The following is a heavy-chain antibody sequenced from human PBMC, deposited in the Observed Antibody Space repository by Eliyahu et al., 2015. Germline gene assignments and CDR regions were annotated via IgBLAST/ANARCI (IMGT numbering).Heavy chain of an antibody. D-gene: IGHD5-12*01. Sequence: EVQLVQSGAEVKKPGESLRISCKGSGYSFTNYWISWVRQMPGKGLEWIGRIDPSDSYTXYSPSFQGHVTISADKSISTAYLQCSSLKASDTAMYYCARGDGYSGYQFDYWGQGTLVTVSS. CDR3: ARGDGYSGYQFDY. CDR2: IDPSDSYT. CDR1: GYSFTNYW. J-gene: IGHJ4*02. V-gene: IGHV5-10-1*03.